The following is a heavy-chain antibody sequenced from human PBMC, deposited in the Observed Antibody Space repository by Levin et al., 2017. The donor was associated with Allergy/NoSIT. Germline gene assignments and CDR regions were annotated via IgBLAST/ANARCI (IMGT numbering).Heavy chain of an antibody. CDR3: ARGVGTTSGRGNWFDP. D-gene: IGHD4-23*01. V-gene: IGHV3-30-3*01. Sequence: GGSLRLSCAASGFTFKSYAMHWVRQAPGKGLQWVAVISFGGSNKDYADSVKGRFSISRDNSQNMLYLQMDTLGPDDTAMYYCARGVGTTSGRGNWFDPWGQGTLVTVSS. CDR1: GFTFKSYA. CDR2: ISFGGSNK. J-gene: IGHJ5*02.